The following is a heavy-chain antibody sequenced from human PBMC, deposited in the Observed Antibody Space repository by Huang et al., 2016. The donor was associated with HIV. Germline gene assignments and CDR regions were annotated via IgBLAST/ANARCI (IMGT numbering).Heavy chain of an antibody. CDR1: GGSISSHY. V-gene: IGHV4-59*11. J-gene: IGHJ4*01. CDR3: ARDRRHCSGGSCYYSDY. D-gene: IGHD2-15*01. Sequence: QVQLQESGPGLVKPSETLSLTCSVSGGSISSHYWSWIRQPPRKGLEWIGSIYYSGVSKYSPSLKVRVFISVDTSRNQFALKLSSVTAADTAVYYCARDRRHCSGGSCYYSDYWGHGTLVTVSS. CDR2: IYYSGVS.